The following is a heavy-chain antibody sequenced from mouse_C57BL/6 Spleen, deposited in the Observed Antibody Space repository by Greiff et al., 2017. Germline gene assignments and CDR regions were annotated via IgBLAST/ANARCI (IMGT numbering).Heavy chain of an antibody. CDR2: IDPSDSYT. CDR3: ARSPCDWYFDV. J-gene: IGHJ1*03. CDR1: GYTFTSYW. V-gene: IGHV1-69*01. Sequence: QVQLQQPGAELVMPGASVKLSCKASGYTFTSYWIHWVKQRPGQGLEWIGEIDPSDSYTNYNQKFKGKSTLTVDKSSSTAYMQLSSLTSADSAVYYCARSPCDWYFDVWGTGTTVTVSS.